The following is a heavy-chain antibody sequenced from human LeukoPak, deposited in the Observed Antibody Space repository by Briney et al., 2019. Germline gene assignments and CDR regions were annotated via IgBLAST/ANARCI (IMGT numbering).Heavy chain of an antibody. J-gene: IGHJ4*02. D-gene: IGHD3-22*01. CDR3: AKTTTYYYDSSGSVLIDY. CDR1: GFTFSSYA. V-gene: IGHV3-23*01. Sequence: PGGSLRLSCAASGFTFSSYAMSLVRQAPGKGLEWVSAISGSGGSTYYADSVKGRFTVSRDNSKNTLYLQMNSLRAEDTAVYYCAKTTTYYYDSSGSVLIDYWGQGTLVTVSS. CDR2: ISGSGGST.